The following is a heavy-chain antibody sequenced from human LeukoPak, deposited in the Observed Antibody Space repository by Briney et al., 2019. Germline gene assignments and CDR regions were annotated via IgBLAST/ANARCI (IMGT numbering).Heavy chain of an antibody. Sequence: PGGSLRLSCAASGFTFNDYAMHWVRQAPGKGLEWVSSISWNSGNIGYADSVKGRFTISRDNAKKSLYLQMNSLRAEDTALYYCEKGWESSIWDFFDIGGKGTRVTV. J-gene: IGHJ3*02. CDR3: EKGWESSIWDFFDI. D-gene: IGHD3-3*02. CDR2: ISWNSGNI. V-gene: IGHV3-9*01. CDR1: GFTFNDYA.